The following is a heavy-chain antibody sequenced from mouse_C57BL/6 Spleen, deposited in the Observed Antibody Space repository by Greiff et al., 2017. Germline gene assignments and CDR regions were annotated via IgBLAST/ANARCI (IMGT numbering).Heavy chain of an antibody. CDR3: ARVYLGRPFAY. D-gene: IGHD1-1*01. CDR2: ISGGGGNT. CDR1: GFTFSSYT. J-gene: IGHJ3*01. Sequence: EVMLVESGGGLVQPGGSLKLSCAASGFTFSSYTMSWVRQTPEKRLEWVATISGGGGNTYYPDSVKGRFTISRDNAKNTLYLQMSSLRSEDTALYYCARVYLGRPFAYWGQGTLVTVSA. V-gene: IGHV5-9*01.